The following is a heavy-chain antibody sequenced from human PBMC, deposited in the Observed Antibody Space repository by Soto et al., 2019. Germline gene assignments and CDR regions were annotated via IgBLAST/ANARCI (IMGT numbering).Heavy chain of an antibody. J-gene: IGHJ4*02. CDR1: GFSLTTDRVG. CDR3: AHAYGGRSLY. D-gene: IGHD1-26*01. CDR2: IYWDDSK. Sequence: QITLKESGPTLVKPTQTLTLTCTFSGFSLTTDRVGVGWIRQPPGEALEWLAVIYWDDSKTYRPSRESRLTLTKDTSKNPVALTMTNMDSLDTATYYCAHAYGGRSLYWGQGTLVTVSS. V-gene: IGHV2-5*02.